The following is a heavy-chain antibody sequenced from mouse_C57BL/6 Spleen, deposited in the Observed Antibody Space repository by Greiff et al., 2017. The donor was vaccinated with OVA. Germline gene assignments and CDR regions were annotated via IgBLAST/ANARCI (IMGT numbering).Heavy chain of an antibody. Sequence: EVKLVESGGGLVQPGGSLKLSCAASGFTFSDYGMAWVRQAPRKGPEWVAFISNLAYSIYYADTVTGRFTISRENAKNTLYLEMSSLRSEDTAMYYCARQNYGSSPGYFDYWGQGTTLTVSS. CDR1: GFTFSDYG. D-gene: IGHD1-1*01. CDR3: ARQNYGSSPGYFDY. V-gene: IGHV5-15*01. J-gene: IGHJ2*01. CDR2: ISNLAYSI.